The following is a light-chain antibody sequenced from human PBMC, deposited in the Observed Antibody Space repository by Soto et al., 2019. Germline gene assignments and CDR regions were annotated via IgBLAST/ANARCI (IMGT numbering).Light chain of an antibody. CDR2: GAS. J-gene: IGKJ4*01. Sequence: ETVLTQALSTLSMSPGERATLSCRASQSVSSNYLAWDQQKPGQAPRLLIYGASSRATGIPDRFSGSGSGTDFTLTISRLEPEDFALYYCQQSGGSLLTFRGGTKV. CDR3: QQSGGSLLT. CDR1: QSVSSNY. V-gene: IGKV3-20*01.